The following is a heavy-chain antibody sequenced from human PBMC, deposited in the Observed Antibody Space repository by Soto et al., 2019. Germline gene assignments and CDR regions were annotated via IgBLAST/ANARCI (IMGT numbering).Heavy chain of an antibody. CDR2: MNPSTGNT. J-gene: IGHJ5*02. CDR1: GYTFSNYD. D-gene: IGHD1-1*01. V-gene: IGHV1-8*01. Sequence: ASVKVSCKTSGYTFSNYDINWVRQATGQGLEWMGWMNPSTGNTGYAQKFRGRVTMTRDTSMSTAYTELSSLRSDDTAVYYCAREEKVYNGALYNWFDPWGQGTLVTVSS. CDR3: AREEKVYNGALYNWFDP.